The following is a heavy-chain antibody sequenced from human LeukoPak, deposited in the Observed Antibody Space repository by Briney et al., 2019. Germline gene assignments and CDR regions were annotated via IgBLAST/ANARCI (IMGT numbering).Heavy chain of an antibody. CDR1: GYTFTGYY. V-gene: IGHV1-18*04. D-gene: IGHD3-10*01. CDR3: ARCSYYYGSGSWGNNWFDP. J-gene: IGHJ5*02. Sequence: ASVKVSCKASGYTFTGYYMHWVRQAPGQGLEWMGWISAYNGNTNYAQKLQGRVTMTTDTSTSTAYMELRSLRSDDTAVYYCARCSYYYGSGSWGNNWFDPWGQGTLVTVSS. CDR2: ISAYNGNT.